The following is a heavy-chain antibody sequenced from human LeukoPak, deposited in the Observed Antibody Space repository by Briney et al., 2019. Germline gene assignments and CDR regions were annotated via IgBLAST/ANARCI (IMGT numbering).Heavy chain of an antibody. CDR2: ISSNGGRT. Sequence: PGGSLRLSCAASGFTFSSYAMHWVRQAPGKGLECVSAISSNGGRTYYANSVKGRFTISRDNSKNTLYLQMGSLRAEDMAVYYCAKADGYCTNGVCYTDYWGQGTLVTVSS. CDR1: GFTFSSYA. D-gene: IGHD2-8*01. CDR3: AKADGYCTNGVCYTDY. V-gene: IGHV3-64*01. J-gene: IGHJ4*02.